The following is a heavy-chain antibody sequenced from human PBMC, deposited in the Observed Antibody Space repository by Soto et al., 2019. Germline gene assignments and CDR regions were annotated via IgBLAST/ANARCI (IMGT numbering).Heavy chain of an antibody. CDR2: MNPSTGNT. Sequence: QMQLVQSGAEVKKPGASVKVSCKASGYTFTSYDIIWVRQATGQGLEWMGWMNPSTGNTDNAQKFQGRLTMTRNTSISTAYMELSSLRFEDTALYYCARGRIVVAGGFDPWGQGTLVTVSS. J-gene: IGHJ5*02. D-gene: IGHD6-19*01. CDR1: GYTFTSYD. V-gene: IGHV1-8*01. CDR3: ARGRIVVAGGFDP.